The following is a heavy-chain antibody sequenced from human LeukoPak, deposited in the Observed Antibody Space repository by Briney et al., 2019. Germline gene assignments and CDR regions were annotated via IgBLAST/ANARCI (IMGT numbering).Heavy chain of an antibody. J-gene: IGHJ3*02. D-gene: IGHD3-22*01. V-gene: IGHV4-39*01. CDR3: ARSRDSSGYSADAFDT. CDR2: ISYSGSS. Sequence: SETLSLTCTVSGGSISSRSFYWGCIRQPPGKGLEWIGSISYSGSSYYNPSLKSQVTISVATSKNQFSLKLSSVTAADTAVYYCARSRDSSGYSADAFDTWGQGTLVTVS. CDR1: GGSISSRSFY.